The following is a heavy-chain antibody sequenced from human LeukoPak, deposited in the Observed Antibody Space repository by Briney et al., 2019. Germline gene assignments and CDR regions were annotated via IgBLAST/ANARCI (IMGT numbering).Heavy chain of an antibody. CDR1: GFTFSSYA. CDR3: ARDCSSTSCYFDAFDI. Sequence: RPGGSLRLSCAASGFTFSSYAMSWVRQAPGKGLEWVSSISSSSRDIYYADSVKGRFTISRDNAKNSLYLQMNSLRAEDTAVYYCARDCSSTSCYFDAFDIWGQGTMVTVSS. V-gene: IGHV3-21*01. CDR2: ISSSSRDI. J-gene: IGHJ3*02. D-gene: IGHD2-2*01.